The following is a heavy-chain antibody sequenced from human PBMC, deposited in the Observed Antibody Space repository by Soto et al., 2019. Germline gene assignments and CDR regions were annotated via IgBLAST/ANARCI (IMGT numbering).Heavy chain of an antibody. V-gene: IGHV1-69*06. CDR3: ARLIGEGYSGTYGLDY. Sequence: QVQLVQSGAEVKKPGSSVKVSCKASGGTFNNYAISWVRQAPGQGLEWMGGIIPLFGATNYAQHFQGRVTINEDKFTSTSYMELSSLKSEDTAVYYCARLIGEGYSGTYGLDYWGQGTLVTVSS. J-gene: IGHJ4*02. CDR2: IIPLFGAT. CDR1: GGTFNNYA. D-gene: IGHD1-26*01.